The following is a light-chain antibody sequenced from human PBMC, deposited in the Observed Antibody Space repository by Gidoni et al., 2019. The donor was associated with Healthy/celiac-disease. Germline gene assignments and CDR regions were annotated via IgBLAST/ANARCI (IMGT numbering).Light chain of an antibody. J-gene: IGKJ5*01. CDR2: AAS. V-gene: IGKV1-39*01. Sequence: DIQMTQSPSSLSASVGDRVTITCRASQSISSYLNWYQQKPGKAPKLLIYAASSLQSGAPSRFSGSGSGTDFTLTISSLQPEDFATYYCQQSYSTPITLDQXTRLEI. CDR1: QSISSY. CDR3: QQSYSTPIT.